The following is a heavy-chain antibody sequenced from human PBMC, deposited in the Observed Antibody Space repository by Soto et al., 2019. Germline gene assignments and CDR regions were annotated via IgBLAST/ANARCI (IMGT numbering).Heavy chain of an antibody. D-gene: IGHD4-4*01. CDR2: INAANGDT. CDR3: AREGGTTKTAFDY. J-gene: IGHJ4*02. V-gene: IGHV1-3*01. CDR1: GYTFTSYA. Sequence: ASVKVSCKASGYTFTSYAIHWVRQAPGQRLEWMGWINAANGDTKYSQKFQGRVTITRDTSASTAYMEVRSLTSEDTAVYYCAREGGTTKTAFDYWGQGTLVTVS.